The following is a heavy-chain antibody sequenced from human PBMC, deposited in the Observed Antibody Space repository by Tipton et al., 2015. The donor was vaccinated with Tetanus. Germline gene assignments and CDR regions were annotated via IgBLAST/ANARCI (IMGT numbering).Heavy chain of an antibody. J-gene: IGHJ4*02. Sequence: GLVKPSETLSLTCTVSGGSIRGGTFYWGWIRQPPGKGLEWIGSIYDSGDTYYIPSLKSRVTRSVDTSKNQFSLNLNSMAAADKGVYYCAGHQSGCFTPFDYWGQGNLVTVSS. CDR1: GGSIRGGTFY. D-gene: IGHD3-3*01. CDR3: AGHQSGCFTPFDY. V-gene: IGHV4-39*01. CDR2: IYDSGDT.